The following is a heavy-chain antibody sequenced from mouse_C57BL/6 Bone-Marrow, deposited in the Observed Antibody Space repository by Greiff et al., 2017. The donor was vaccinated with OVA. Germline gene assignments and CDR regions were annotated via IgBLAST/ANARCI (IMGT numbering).Heavy chain of an antibody. V-gene: IGHV1-69*01. CDR3: ARYGYDGSLFAY. Sequence: VKLQESGAELVMPGASVKLSCKASGYTFTSYWMHWVKQRPGQGLEWIGEIDPSDSYTNYNQKFKGKSTLTVDKSSSTAYMQLSSLTSEDSAVYYCARYGYDGSLFAYWGQGTLVTVSA. D-gene: IGHD2-2*01. J-gene: IGHJ3*01. CDR1: GYTFTSYW. CDR2: IDPSDSYT.